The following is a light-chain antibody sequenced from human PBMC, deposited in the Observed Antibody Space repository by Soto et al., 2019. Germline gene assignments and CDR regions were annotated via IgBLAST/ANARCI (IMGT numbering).Light chain of an antibody. CDR2: AAS. CDR1: QSVSSC. CDR3: QQYNSSLPIP. J-gene: IGKJ5*01. V-gene: IGKV3D-15*01. Sequence: SQSVSSCLAWYQQKPGQAPKLLIYAASSRDSGIPSRFSGSGSGTEFTLTISSLQSEDFAIYYCQQYNSSLPIPFGQGTRLEIK.